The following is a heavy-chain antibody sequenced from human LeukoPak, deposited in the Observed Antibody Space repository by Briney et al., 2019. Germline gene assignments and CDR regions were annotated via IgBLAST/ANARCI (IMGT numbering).Heavy chain of an antibody. V-gene: IGHV4-39*01. CDR2: IYYSGSS. Sequence: SETLSLTCTVSGGSISSSSYYWGGIRQPPGKGREWIGRIYYSGSSFYNPYPKRRVTISVAPFKNQLSLKMSSVTAADPAVYYCATTPYDYVWGSYRAVFDYWGQGTLVTVSS. CDR1: GGSISSSSYY. J-gene: IGHJ4*02. CDR3: ATTPYDYVWGSYRAVFDY. D-gene: IGHD3-16*02.